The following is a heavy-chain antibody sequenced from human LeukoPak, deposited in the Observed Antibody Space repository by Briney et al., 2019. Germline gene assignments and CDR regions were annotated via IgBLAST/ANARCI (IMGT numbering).Heavy chain of an antibody. D-gene: IGHD2-15*01. CDR1: GGSFSGYY. J-gene: IGHJ4*02. CDR3: ASLPDIVVVVAVERIDY. Sequence: SETLSLTCAVYGGSFSGYYWSWLRQPPGKGLEWIGEINHSGSTNYNPSLKSRVTISVDTSKNQFSLKLSSVTAADTAVYYCASLPDIVVVVAVERIDYWGQGTLVTVSS. V-gene: IGHV4-34*01. CDR2: INHSGST.